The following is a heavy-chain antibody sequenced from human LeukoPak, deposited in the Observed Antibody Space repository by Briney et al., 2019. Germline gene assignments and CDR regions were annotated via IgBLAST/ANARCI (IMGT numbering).Heavy chain of an antibody. D-gene: IGHD2-8*01. V-gene: IGHV3-21*01. CDR3: AIYCTNGVCYTG. J-gene: IGHJ4*02. Sequence: PGGSLRLSCAASGFTFSSYSMNWVRQAPGKGLEWVSSISSSSSYIYYADSVKGRFTISRDNAKNSLYLQMNSLRAEDRAVYYCAIYCTNGVCYTGWGQGTLVTVSS. CDR2: ISSSSSYI. CDR1: GFTFSSYS.